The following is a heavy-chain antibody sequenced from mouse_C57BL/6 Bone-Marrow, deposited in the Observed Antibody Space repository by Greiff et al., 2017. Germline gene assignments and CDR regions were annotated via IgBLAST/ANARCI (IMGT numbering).Heavy chain of an antibody. J-gene: IGHJ4*01. CDR1: GFTFSSYG. V-gene: IGHV5-6*01. CDR2: ISSGGSYT. CDR3: ARHRSMDY. Sequence: EVKLVESGGDLVKPGGSLKLSCAASGFTFSSYGMSWVRQTPDKRLEWVATISSGGSYTYYPDSVKGRFTISRDNAKNTLYLQLSSLKSEYTAMYYCARHRSMDYWGQGTSVTVSS.